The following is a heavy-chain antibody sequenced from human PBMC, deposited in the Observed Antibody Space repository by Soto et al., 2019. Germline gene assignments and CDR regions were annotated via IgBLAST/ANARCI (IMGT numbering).Heavy chain of an antibody. D-gene: IGHD3-10*01. V-gene: IGHV3-73*01. CDR1: GFTFSGSA. CDR3: TSTMVRGVNDY. CDR2: IRSKANSYAT. J-gene: IGHJ4*02. Sequence: ESGGGLVQPGGSLKLSCAASGFTFSGSAMHWVRQASGKGLEWVGRIRSKANSYATAYAASVKGRFTISRDDSKNTAYLQMNSLKTEDTAVYYCTSTMVRGVNDYWGQGTLVTVSS.